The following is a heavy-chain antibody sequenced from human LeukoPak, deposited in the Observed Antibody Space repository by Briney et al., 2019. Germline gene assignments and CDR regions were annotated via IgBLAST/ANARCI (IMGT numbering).Heavy chain of an antibody. V-gene: IGHV4-4*07. CDR2: IYTSGST. D-gene: IGHD2-2*01. Sequence: SETLSLTCTVSGGSISSYYWSWIRQPAGKGLEWIGRIYTSGSTNYNPSLKRRVTMSVDTSKNQFSLKLSSVTAADTAVYYCARDSLGYCSSTSCPYYYYGMDVWGQGTTVTVSS. CDR3: ARDSLGYCSSTSCPYYYYGMDV. J-gene: IGHJ6*02. CDR1: GGSISSYY.